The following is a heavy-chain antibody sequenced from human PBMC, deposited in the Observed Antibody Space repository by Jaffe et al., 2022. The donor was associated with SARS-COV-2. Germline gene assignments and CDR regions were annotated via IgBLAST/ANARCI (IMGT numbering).Heavy chain of an antibody. CDR1: GFTFSSYA. Sequence: EVQLLESGGGLVQPGGSLRLSCAASGFTFSSYAMSWVRQAPGKGLEWVSAISGSGGSTYYADSVKGRFTISRDNSKNTLYLQMNSLRAEDTAVYYCAKGGCSGGSCRKNKHYYYYGMDVWGQGTTVTVSS. J-gene: IGHJ6*02. D-gene: IGHD2-15*01. CDR2: ISGSGGST. V-gene: IGHV3-23*01. CDR3: AKGGCSGGSCRKNKHYYYYGMDV.